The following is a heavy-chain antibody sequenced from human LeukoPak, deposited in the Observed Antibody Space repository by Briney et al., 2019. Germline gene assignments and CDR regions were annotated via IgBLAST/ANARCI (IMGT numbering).Heavy chain of an antibody. D-gene: IGHD4-23*01. CDR2: ISSSSSTI. CDR3: ARAVVTRRGYYYMDV. Sequence: PGGSLRLSCAASGFTFSSYSMNWVRQAPGKGLEWVSYISSSSSTIYYADSVKGRFTISRDNAKNSLYLQMNSLRAEDTAVYYCARAVVTRRGYYYMDVWGKGTTVTVSS. J-gene: IGHJ6*03. V-gene: IGHV3-48*04. CDR1: GFTFSSYS.